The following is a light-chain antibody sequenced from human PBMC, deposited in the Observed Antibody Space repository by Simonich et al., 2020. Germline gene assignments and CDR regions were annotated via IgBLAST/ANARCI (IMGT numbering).Light chain of an antibody. J-gene: IGKJ2*01. Sequence: EIVLTQSPATLSLSPGERATLSCRASQSVRNYLAWYQQKPGQAPSLLIYEASTRATGIPARFSGSGSGTDFNLTISSLEPEDFAVYYCQQRSNWPTYTFGQGTKLEIK. V-gene: IGKV3-11*01. CDR3: QQRSNWPTYT. CDR2: EAS. CDR1: QSVRNY.